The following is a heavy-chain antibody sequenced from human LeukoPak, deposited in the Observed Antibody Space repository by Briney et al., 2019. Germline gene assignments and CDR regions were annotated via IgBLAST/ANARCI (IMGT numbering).Heavy chain of an antibody. V-gene: IGHV3-21*01. J-gene: IGHJ4*02. CDR3: ARDYD. Sequence: PGGSLRLSCAASGFTLSSYSMNWVRQAPGKGLEWVSFISSSSSSYIYYADSVKGRFTISRDNAKNSLYLQMNSLRAEDTAVYYCARDYDWGQGTLVTVSS. CDR2: ISSSSSSYI. CDR1: GFTLSSYS. D-gene: IGHD3-16*01.